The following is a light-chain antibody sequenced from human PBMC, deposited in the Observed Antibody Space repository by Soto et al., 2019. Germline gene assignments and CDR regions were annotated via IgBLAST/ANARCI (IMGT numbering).Light chain of an antibody. V-gene: IGLV1-40*01. CDR1: SSKIGSTYD. CDR2: GNT. CDR3: SSYAGSHNLGFV. J-gene: IGLJ1*01. Sequence: QSVLTQPPSVSGAPGQRVTISCTGSSSKIGSTYDVQWYQQLPGTAPKLLIHGNTNRPSGVPDRFSGSKSGTTASLTVSGLQAEYEADYYCSSYAGSHNLGFVFGTGTKVTVL.